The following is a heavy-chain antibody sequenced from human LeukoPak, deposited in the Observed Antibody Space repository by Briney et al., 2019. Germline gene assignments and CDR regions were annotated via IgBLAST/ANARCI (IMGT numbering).Heavy chain of an antibody. CDR1: GGTFSSYA. V-gene: IGHV1-69*04. J-gene: IGHJ4*02. CDR2: IIPILGIA. CDR3: AREDYYDSSGYSQYFDY. D-gene: IGHD3-22*01. Sequence: SVKVSCKASGGTFSSYAISWVRQAPGQGLEWMGRIIPILGIANYAQKFQGRVTITADKSTSTAYMELSSLRSEDTAVYYCAREDYYDSSGYSQYFDYWAQGTLVTVSS.